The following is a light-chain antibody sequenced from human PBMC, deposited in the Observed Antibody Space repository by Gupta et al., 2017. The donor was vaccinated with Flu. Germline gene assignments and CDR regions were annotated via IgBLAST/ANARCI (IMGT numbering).Light chain of an antibody. J-gene: IGKJ5*01. V-gene: IGKV3-11*01. CDR1: QSVSSS. CDR2: DAS. CDR3: QQRSNWPPLIT. Sequence: RATPSCRASQSVSSSLAWYQQKPGQAPRLLIYDASNRATGIPARFSGSGSETDFTLTISSLEPEDFAVYYCQQRSNWPPLITFGQGTRLEIK.